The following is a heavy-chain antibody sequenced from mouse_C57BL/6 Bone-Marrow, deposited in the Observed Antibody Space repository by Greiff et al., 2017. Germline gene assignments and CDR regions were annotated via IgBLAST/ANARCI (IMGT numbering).Heavy chain of an antibody. D-gene: IGHD2-4*01. CDR1: GYAFTNYL. J-gene: IGHJ3*01. CDR2: IDPENGDT. V-gene: IGHV1-54*02. Sequence: QFQLQQSGAELVRPGTSVKVSCKASGYAFTNYLIEWVKQRPGQGLEWIGWIDPENGDTEYASKFQGKDTITADTSSNTAYLQLSSLTSEDTAVYYCTTHYDYLGFAYWGQGTLVTVSA. CDR3: TTHYDYLGFAY.